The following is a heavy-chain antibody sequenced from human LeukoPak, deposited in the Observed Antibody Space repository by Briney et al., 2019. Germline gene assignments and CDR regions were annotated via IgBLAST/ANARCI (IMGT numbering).Heavy chain of an antibody. CDR3: ARDDGYDILTGYYSPYGMDV. CDR2: IIPILGIA. V-gene: IGHV1-69*04. CDR1: GGTFSSYA. D-gene: IGHD3-9*01. J-gene: IGHJ6*02. Sequence: ASVKVSCKASGGTFSSYAISWVRQAPGQGLEWMGRIIPILGIANYAQKFQGRVTITADKSTSTAYMELSSLRSEDTAVYYCARDDGYDILTGYYSPYGMDVWGQGTTVTVSS.